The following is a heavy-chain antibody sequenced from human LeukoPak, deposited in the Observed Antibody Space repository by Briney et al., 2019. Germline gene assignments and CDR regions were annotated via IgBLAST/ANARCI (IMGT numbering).Heavy chain of an antibody. CDR1: GFTFSSYA. CDR2: IYYSGST. J-gene: IGHJ5*02. D-gene: IGHD6-13*01. Sequence: PGGSLRLSCAASGFTFSSYAMSWIRQPPGKGLEWIGSIYYSGSTYYNPSLKSRVTISVDTSKNQFSLKLSSVTAADTAVYYCARGTAAAGFNWFDPWGQGTLVTVSS. V-gene: IGHV4-39*07. CDR3: ARGTAAAGFNWFDP.